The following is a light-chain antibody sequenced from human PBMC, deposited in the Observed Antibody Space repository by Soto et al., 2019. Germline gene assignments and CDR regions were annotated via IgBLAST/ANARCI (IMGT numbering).Light chain of an antibody. J-gene: IGKJ1*01. CDR3: QQSYSTSVA. Sequence: DIQMTQSPSSLSASVGDRVTITCRASQSISSYLNWYQQKPGKAPKLLIYAASSLQSGVPSRFSGSGSGTDFTLTITSLHTEAFANYYCQQSYSTSVAFGQGTKVDI. V-gene: IGKV1-39*01. CDR1: QSISSY. CDR2: AAS.